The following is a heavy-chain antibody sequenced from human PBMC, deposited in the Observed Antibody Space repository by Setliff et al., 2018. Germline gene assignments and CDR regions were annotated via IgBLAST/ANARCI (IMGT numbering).Heavy chain of an antibody. CDR2: IYYSGST. D-gene: IGHD1-7*01. Sequence: SETLSLTCTVSGGSISSSSFYWGWIRQPPGKGLEWIGSIYYSGSTYYNPSLKSRVTISVDTSKNQFSLKLSSVTAADTAVYYCARDPYNWNYGDAFDIWGQGTMVTVSS. CDR3: ARDPYNWNYGDAFDI. CDR1: GGSISSSSFY. V-gene: IGHV4-39*07. J-gene: IGHJ3*02.